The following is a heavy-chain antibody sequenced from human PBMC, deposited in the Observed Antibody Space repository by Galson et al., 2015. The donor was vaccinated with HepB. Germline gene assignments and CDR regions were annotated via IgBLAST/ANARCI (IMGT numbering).Heavy chain of an antibody. J-gene: IGHJ6*02. CDR2: ISAYNGNT. CDR3: TRSVVPAAMGLGYYYYDLDV. D-gene: IGHD2-2*01. CDR1: GYTFIDYG. Sequence: SVKVSCKASGYTFIDYGISWVRQAPRQGLEWMGWISAYNGNTKYAQKLQGRVPMTTDTSTSTAYMELRSLRPDDTAVYYCTRSVVPAAMGLGYYYYDLDVWGQGTTVTVSS. V-gene: IGHV1-18*01.